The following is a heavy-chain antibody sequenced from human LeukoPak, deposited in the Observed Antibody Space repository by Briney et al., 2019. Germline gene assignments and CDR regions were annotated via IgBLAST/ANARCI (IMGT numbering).Heavy chain of an antibody. CDR3: ARNGEWGGHDY. J-gene: IGHJ4*02. Sequence: GGSLRLSCAASGFTFSSYAMHWVRQAPGKGLEWVAVISYDGSNKYYADSVKGRFTISRDNSKNTLYLQMNSLRAEDTAVYYCARNGEWGGHDYWGQGTLVTVSS. CDR1: GFTFSSYA. D-gene: IGHD3-10*01. V-gene: IGHV3-30-3*01. CDR2: ISYDGSNK.